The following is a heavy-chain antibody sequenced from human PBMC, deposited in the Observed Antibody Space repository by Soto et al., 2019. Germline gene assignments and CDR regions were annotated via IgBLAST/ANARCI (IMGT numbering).Heavy chain of an antibody. J-gene: IGHJ6*02. CDR3: ARSVSFRYQLLKRGMDV. CDR2: IIPIFGTA. V-gene: IGHV1-69*01. Sequence: QVQLVQSGAEVKKPGSSVMVSCKASGGTFSSYAISWVRQAPGQGLEWMGGIIPIFGTANYAQKFQGRVTITADESTSTAYMELSSLRSEDTAVYYCARSVSFRYQLLKRGMDVWGQGTTVTVSS. D-gene: IGHD2-2*01. CDR1: GGTFSSYA.